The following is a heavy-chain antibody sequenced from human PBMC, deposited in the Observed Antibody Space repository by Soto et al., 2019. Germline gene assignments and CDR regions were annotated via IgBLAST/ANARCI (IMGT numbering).Heavy chain of an antibody. D-gene: IGHD4-17*01. CDR1: GGSISSYH. J-gene: IGHJ4*02. V-gene: IGHV4-59*01. CDR3: ARDTVLTGMFDF. Sequence: SETLSLTCTVSGGSISSYHWSWIRQPPGKGLEWIASIYYTGTTNYNPSLGTRVTISIDAPENQFSLKLSSVTAADTAAYYCARDTVLTGMFDFWGQGTLVTVSS. CDR2: IYYTGTT.